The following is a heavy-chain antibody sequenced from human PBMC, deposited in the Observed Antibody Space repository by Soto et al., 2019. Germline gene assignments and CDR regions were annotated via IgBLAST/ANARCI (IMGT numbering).Heavy chain of an antibody. D-gene: IGHD2-15*01. CDR3: AITVLGVGGYCSGASCYSPGF. Sequence: AGGSLRLSCAASAFTYNTYAMTWVRQTPGRGLEWVSAISGNGGNTYYAASVKGRFTVSRDRSKNTLYLQMNSLRAEDTGIYYCAITVLGVGGYCSGASCYSPGFWGQGALVTVSS. J-gene: IGHJ4*02. V-gene: IGHV3-23*01. CDR2: ISGNGGNT. CDR1: AFTYNTYA.